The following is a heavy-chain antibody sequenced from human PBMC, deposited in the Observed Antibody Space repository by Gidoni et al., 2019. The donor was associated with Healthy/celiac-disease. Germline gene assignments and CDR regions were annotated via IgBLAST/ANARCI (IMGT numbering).Heavy chain of an antibody. J-gene: IGHJ6*02. D-gene: IGHD3-10*01. CDR1: GFTFSSLW. Sequence: EVQLVESGGGLVQPGGSLRLSCAASGFTFSSLWMSWVRQAPGKGLEWVANIKQDGSEKYYVDSVKGRFTISRDNAKNSLYLQMNSLRAEDTAVYYCARYRLKLVWFGELFDQDGMDVWGQGTTVTVSS. V-gene: IGHV3-7*01. CDR3: ARYRLKLVWFGELFDQDGMDV. CDR2: IKQDGSEK.